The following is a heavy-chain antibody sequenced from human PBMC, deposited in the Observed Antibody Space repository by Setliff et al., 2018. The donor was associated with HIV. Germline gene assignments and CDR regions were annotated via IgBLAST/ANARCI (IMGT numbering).Heavy chain of an antibody. CDR1: GGSFTAYY. D-gene: IGHD2-2*01. V-gene: IGHV4-34*01. CDR2: IHHGGST. Sequence: TLSLTCAVYGGSFTAYYWTRIRQPPGKGLEWVGEIHHGGSTNYMPSLKNRVTISVDTSKNQFSLTLRSLTAADTAVYYCARGAYRFDSWGQGNLVTVSS. CDR3: ARGAYRFDS. J-gene: IGHJ5*01.